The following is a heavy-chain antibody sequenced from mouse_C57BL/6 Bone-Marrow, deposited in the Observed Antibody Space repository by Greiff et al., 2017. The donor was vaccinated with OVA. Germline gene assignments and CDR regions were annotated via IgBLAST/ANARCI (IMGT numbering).Heavy chain of an antibody. CDR1: GYTFTEYT. V-gene: IGHV1-62-2*01. CDR2: FYPGSGSI. Sequence: QVQLQESGAELVKPGASVKLSCTASGYTFTEYTIHWVKQRSGQGLGWIGWFYPGSGSIKYNEKFKDKATLTADKSSSTVYMELSRLTSEDTAVYFCARRGERWTGGPCWYFDDWGTGTTVTVSS. J-gene: IGHJ1*03. CDR3: ARRGERWTGGPCWYFDD.